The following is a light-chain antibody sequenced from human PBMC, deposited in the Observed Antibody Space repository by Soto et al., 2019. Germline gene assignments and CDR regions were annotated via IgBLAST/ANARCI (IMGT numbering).Light chain of an antibody. J-gene: IGKJ1*01. V-gene: IGKV1D-8*01. CDR3: QQYYSSLK. CDR2: AAS. Sequence: IWMTQAPSLLSASTGDRVTISCRMSQAISSYLAWYQQKPGKAPELLIYAASTLQSGVPSRFSGRGSGTDFTLTISCLQSEYFATYYCQQYYSSLKVGQGTKVDIK. CDR1: QAISSY.